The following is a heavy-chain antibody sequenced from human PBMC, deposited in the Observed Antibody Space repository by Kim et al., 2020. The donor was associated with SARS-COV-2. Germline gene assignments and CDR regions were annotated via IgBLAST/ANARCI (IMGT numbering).Heavy chain of an antibody. V-gene: IGHV3-23*01. D-gene: IGHD3-3*01. CDR3: AKPVMGKGLGVVIPSGGYFDY. Sequence: FTISRDNSKNTLYLQMNSLRAEDTAVYYCAKPVMGKGLGVVIPSGGYFDYWGQGTLVTVSS. J-gene: IGHJ4*02.